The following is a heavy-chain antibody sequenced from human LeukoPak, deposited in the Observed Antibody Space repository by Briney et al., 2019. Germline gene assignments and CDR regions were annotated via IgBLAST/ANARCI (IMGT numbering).Heavy chain of an antibody. CDR3: ASLVSGGNFAY. CDR1: GGTFSSYA. V-gene: IGHV1-69*13. Sequence: ASVKVSCKASGGTFSSYAISWVRQAPGQGLEWMGGIIPIFGTANYAQKFQGRVTITADESTSTAYMELSSLRSEDTAVYYCASLVSGGNFAYWGQGTLVTVSS. CDR2: IIPIFGTA. J-gene: IGHJ4*02. D-gene: IGHD2-15*01.